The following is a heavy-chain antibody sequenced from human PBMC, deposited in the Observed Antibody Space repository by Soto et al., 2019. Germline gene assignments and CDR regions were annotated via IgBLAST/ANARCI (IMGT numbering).Heavy chain of an antibody. Sequence: QVHLVQSGAEVKKPGASVKVSCKGSGYTFTSYGITWVRQAPGQGLEWMGWISAHNGNTDYAQKLQGRVTVTRDTVTSTAYMEVRGLRSDDTAVYYCARGRYGDYWGQGAGVTVSS. CDR1: GYTFTSYG. J-gene: IGHJ4*02. V-gene: IGHV1-18*01. CDR2: ISAHNGNT. CDR3: ARGRYGDY. D-gene: IGHD1-1*01.